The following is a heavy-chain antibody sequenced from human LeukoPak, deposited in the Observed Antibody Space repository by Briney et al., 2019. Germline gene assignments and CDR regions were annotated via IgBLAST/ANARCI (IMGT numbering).Heavy chain of an antibody. D-gene: IGHD6-13*01. CDR1: GFTFSSYA. CDR2: ISGSGGST. J-gene: IGHJ4*02. CDR3: AKGVAAAGIFDY. Sequence: WGSLRLSCAASGFTFSSYAMSWVRQAPGKGLEWVSAISGSGGSTYYADSVKGRFTISRDNSKNTLYLQMNSLRAEDTAVYYCAKGVAAAGIFDYWGQGTLVTVSS. V-gene: IGHV3-23*01.